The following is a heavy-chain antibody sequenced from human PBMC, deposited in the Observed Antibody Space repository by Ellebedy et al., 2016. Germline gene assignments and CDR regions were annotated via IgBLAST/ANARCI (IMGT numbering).Heavy chain of an antibody. J-gene: IGHJ4*02. V-gene: IGHV4-34*01. Sequence: SETLSLXXTVSGGSISGYYWSWIRQPPGKGLEWIGEINHSGSTNYNPSLKSRVTISVDTSKNQFSLKLSSVTAADTAVYYCARGLVKYYYDSSGYRSYHFDYWGQGTLVTVSS. CDR1: GGSISGYY. CDR3: ARGLVKYYYDSSGYRSYHFDY. D-gene: IGHD3-22*01. CDR2: INHSGST.